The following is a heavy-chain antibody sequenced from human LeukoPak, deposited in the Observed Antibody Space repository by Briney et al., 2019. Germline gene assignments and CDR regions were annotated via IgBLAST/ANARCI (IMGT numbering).Heavy chain of an antibody. J-gene: IGHJ4*02. D-gene: IGHD3-9*01. Sequence: GESLRISCKGSGYSFTSYWIGWVRQMPGNGLEWMGIIYPGDSDTRYSPSFQGQVTISADKSISTAYLQWSSLKASDTAMYYGARQGNFVEPHYFDYWGQGTLVTVSS. CDR1: GYSFTSYW. V-gene: IGHV5-51*01. CDR3: ARQGNFVEPHYFDY. CDR2: IYPGDSDT.